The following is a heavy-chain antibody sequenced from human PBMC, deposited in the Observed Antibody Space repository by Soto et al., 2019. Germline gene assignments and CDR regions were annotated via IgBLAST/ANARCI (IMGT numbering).Heavy chain of an antibody. CDR3: ARDLRITGTPSSFDS. CDR2: ISSSSSYI. J-gene: IGHJ4*02. V-gene: IGHV3-21*01. CDR1: GFTFSSYS. Sequence: EVQLVESGGGLVKPGGSLRLSCAASGFTFSSYSMNWVRQAPGKGLEWVSSISSSSSYIYYADSVKGRVTISRDNAKNSLYLQMNSLRAEDTAVYYCARDLRITGTPSSFDSWGQGTLVTVSS. D-gene: IGHD1-20*01.